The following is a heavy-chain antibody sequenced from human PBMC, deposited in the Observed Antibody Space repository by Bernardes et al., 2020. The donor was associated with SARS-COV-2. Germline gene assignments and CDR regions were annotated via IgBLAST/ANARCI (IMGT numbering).Heavy chain of an antibody. D-gene: IGHD3-22*01. V-gene: IGHV3-11*06. CDR1: GFSFGDYY. J-gene: IGHJ6*02. CDR3: ATASMGNYYDSRGMDV. CDR2: ITGTSSYT. Sequence: GGSLRLSCAASGFSFGDYYMTWIRQAPGMGLEWVSFITGTSSYTNYADSVKGRFTISRDNAKNSLYLQMNSLRAEDTAVYYCATASMGNYYDSRGMDVWGQGTTVTVSS.